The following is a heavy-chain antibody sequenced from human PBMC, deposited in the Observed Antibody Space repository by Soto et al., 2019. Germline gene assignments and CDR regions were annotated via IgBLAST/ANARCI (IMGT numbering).Heavy chain of an antibody. J-gene: IGHJ3*02. V-gene: IGHV4-61*01. CDR2: IYYSGST. D-gene: IGHD2-2*01. Sequence: PSETLSLTCTVSGGSVSSGSYYWSWIRQPPGKGLEWIGYIYYSGSTNYNPSLKRRVTISVDTSKNQFSLKLSSVTAADTAVYYCARYCSSTSCHFGAFDIWGQGTMVTVSS. CDR3: ARYCSSTSCHFGAFDI. CDR1: GGSVSSGSYY.